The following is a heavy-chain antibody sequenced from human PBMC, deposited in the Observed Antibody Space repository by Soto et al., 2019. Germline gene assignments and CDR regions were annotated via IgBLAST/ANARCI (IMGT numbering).Heavy chain of an antibody. CDR3: AIALSRYYYGSGSFLINYGMDV. CDR2: INHSGST. D-gene: IGHD3-10*01. CDR1: GGSFSGYY. J-gene: IGHJ6*02. Sequence: QVQLQQWGAGLLKPSETLALTCAVYGGSFSGYYWSWIRQPPGKGLEWIGEINHSGSTNYNPSLKSRVTISVDTSKNQFSLKLSSVTAADTALYYCAIALSRYYYGSGSFLINYGMDVWGQGTTVTVSS. V-gene: IGHV4-34*01.